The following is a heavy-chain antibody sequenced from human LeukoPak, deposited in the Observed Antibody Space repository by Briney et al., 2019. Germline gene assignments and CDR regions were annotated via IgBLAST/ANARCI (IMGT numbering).Heavy chain of an antibody. V-gene: IGHV1-2*02. CDR3: ARVVEMATIGYFDY. D-gene: IGHD5-24*01. J-gene: IGHJ4*02. CDR1: GYTFTGYY. Sequence: ASVKVSCKASGYTFTGYYMHWVRPAPGQGLEWMGWINPNSGGTNYAQKFQGRVTMTRDTSISTAYMELSRLRSDDTAVYYCARVVEMATIGYFDYWGQGTLVTVSS. CDR2: INPNSGGT.